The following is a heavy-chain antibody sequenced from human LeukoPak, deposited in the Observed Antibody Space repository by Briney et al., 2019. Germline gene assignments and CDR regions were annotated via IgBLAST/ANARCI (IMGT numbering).Heavy chain of an antibody. V-gene: IGHV3-74*01. CDR1: GFTFSSYW. D-gene: IGHD3-10*01. J-gene: IGHJ4*02. CDR3: AEAASVRGVSY. CDR2: INGDGSTT. Sequence: GGSLRLSCSASGFTFSSYWMHWVRQAPGKGPLWVSHINGDGSTTNYEDSVKGRFTISRDNAKNTLYLQMNSLRAEDTAVYYCAEAASVRGVSYWGQGTLVTVSS.